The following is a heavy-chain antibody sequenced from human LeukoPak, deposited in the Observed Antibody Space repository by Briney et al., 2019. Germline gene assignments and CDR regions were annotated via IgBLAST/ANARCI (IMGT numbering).Heavy chain of an antibody. J-gene: IGHJ6*02. CDR3: AKDRGGQPRYGMDV. CDR1: GFTFSTFA. D-gene: IGHD3-10*01. CDR2: IGGSDSST. Sequence: PGGSLRLSCAASGFTFSTFAISWVRQAPGKGLEWVSAIGGSDSSTYYADSVRGRFTISRDNSKNTLFLQMNSLRAEDTAVYYCAKDRGGQPRYGMDVWGQGTTVTVSS. V-gene: IGHV3-23*01.